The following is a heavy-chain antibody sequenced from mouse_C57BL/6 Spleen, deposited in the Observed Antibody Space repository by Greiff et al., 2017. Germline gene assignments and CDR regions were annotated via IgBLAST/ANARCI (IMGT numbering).Heavy chain of an antibody. J-gene: IGHJ4*01. CDR2: IYPGNSDT. V-gene: IGHV1-5*01. CDR1: GYTFTSYW. Sequence: EVQLQQSGTVLVRPGASVKMSCKTSGYTFTSYWMHWVKQRPGQGLEWIGAIYPGNSDTSYNQKFKGKAKLTAVTSASTAYMELSSLTNEDSAVYYCTRTDWDDAMDYWGQGTSLTVSS. CDR3: TRTDWDDAMDY. D-gene: IGHD4-1*01.